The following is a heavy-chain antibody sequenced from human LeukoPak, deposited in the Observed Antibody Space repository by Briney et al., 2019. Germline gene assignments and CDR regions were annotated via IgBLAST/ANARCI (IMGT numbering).Heavy chain of an antibody. Sequence: GGSLRLSCAASGFTFSSYAMSWVRQAPGKGLEWVSAISGSGGSTYYADSVKGRFTLSRDDSRNTVYLQMNSLRAEDTAVYYCAKDPHYDSSGYSFDPWGQGTLVTVSS. CDR1: GFTFSSYA. D-gene: IGHD3-22*01. CDR2: ISGSGGST. V-gene: IGHV3-23*01. CDR3: AKDPHYDSSGYSFDP. J-gene: IGHJ5*02.